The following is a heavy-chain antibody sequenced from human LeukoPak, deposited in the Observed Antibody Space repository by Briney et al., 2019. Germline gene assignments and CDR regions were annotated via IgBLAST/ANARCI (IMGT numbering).Heavy chain of an antibody. V-gene: IGHV4-39*07. CDR1: GGSISSSSYS. J-gene: IGHJ4*02. D-gene: IGHD2-2*01. CDR3: ARESPAGLDY. CDR2: IYYSGST. Sequence: SETLSLTCTVSGGSISSSSYSWGWIRQPPGKGLEWIGSIYYSGSTNYNPSLKSRVTISVDTSKNQFSLKLSSVTAADTAVYYCARESPAGLDYWGQGTLVTVSS.